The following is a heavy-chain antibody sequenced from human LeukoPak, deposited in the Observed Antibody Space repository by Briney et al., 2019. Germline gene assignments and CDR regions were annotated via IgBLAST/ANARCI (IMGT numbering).Heavy chain of an antibody. V-gene: IGHV3-48*04. J-gene: IGHJ4*02. CDR3: ASIPVHEVVVVAATPSVVDY. D-gene: IGHD2-15*01. Sequence: GGSLRLSCTASGFSFGTYSMNWVRQAPGKGLEWVSYIVGSSSNIYYADSVKGRFTISRDNAKNSLYLQMDSLRAEDTAVYYCASIPVHEVVVVAATPSVVDYWGQGTLVTVSS. CDR1: GFSFGTYS. CDR2: IVGSSSNI.